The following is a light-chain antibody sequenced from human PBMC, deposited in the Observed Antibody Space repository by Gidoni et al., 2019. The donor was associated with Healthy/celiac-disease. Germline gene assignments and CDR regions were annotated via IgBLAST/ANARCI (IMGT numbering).Light chain of an antibody. Sequence: DIQMTQSPSTLSASVGDRVTITCRASQSISSWLAWYQQKPGKAPKLLIYKASSLESGVPSRFGGSGSGTEFTLTISSLQPDDFAPYYCQQYNSYWTFGPGTKVEIK. CDR1: QSISSW. V-gene: IGKV1-5*03. J-gene: IGKJ1*01. CDR3: QQYNSYWT. CDR2: KAS.